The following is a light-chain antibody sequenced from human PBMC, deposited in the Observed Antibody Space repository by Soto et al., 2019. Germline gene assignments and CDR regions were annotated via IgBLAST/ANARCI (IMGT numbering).Light chain of an antibody. CDR2: GAS. Sequence: EIVMTQSPATLSVSPGERATLSCRASQSVTSNLAWYQQKPGQAPRLIIYGASARATGIPARFSGSGSETEFTLTITSLQSEDFAVYYCQQYNNWPLTFGGGTKVEIK. V-gene: IGKV3-15*01. CDR1: QSVTSN. CDR3: QQYNNWPLT. J-gene: IGKJ4*01.